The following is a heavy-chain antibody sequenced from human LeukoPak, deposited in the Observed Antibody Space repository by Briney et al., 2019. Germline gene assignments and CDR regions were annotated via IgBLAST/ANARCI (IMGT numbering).Heavy chain of an antibody. CDR3: ATDRLDYGGNSRVGDFDY. Sequence: GASVKVSCKVSGYTLTELSMHWVRQAPGKGLEWMGGSDPEDGETIYAQKFQGRVTMTEDTSTDTAYMELSSLRSEDTAVYYCATDRLDYGGNSRVGDFDYWGQGTLVTVSS. CDR1: GYTLTELS. V-gene: IGHV1-24*01. CDR2: SDPEDGET. D-gene: IGHD4-23*01. J-gene: IGHJ4*02.